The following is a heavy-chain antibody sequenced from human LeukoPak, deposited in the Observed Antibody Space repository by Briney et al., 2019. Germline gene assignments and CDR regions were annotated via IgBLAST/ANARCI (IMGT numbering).Heavy chain of an antibody. V-gene: IGHV3-43*02. D-gene: IGHD2/OR15-2a*01. CDR2: ISADGTRT. Sequence: GGSPRLSCAASGFTFDEYAMHWVRQAPGKGLEWVSLISADGTRTFNVASVKGRFTVSRDNNKNSLYLQMNNLRTEDTALYYCAKDLSSLFNSFNIWGQGTLVTVSS. CDR1: GFTFDEYA. J-gene: IGHJ3*02. CDR3: AKDLSSLFNSFNI.